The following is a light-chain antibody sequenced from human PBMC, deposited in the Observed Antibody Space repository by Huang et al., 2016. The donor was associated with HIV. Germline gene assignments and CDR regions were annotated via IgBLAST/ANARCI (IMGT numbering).Light chain of an antibody. J-gene: IGKJ4*01. V-gene: IGKV1-9*01. Sequence: IQLTQSPSSLSASVGDRVTITCRASQGIGNYLAWYQHKPGKAPKLLIYGASTLQNGVPSRISGSGSETDFTLTISSLQPEDFATYYCQQVSSYPFTFGGGTKVEIK. CDR1: QGIGNY. CDR3: QQVSSYPFT. CDR2: GAS.